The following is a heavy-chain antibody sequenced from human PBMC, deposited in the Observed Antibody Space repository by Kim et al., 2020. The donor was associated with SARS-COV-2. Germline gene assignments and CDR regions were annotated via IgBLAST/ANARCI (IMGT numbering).Heavy chain of an antibody. V-gene: IGHV3-23*01. Sequence: YPDSVRGRLTNSRDKTKNTLYRQMNSLRAEDTAVYYCANVAAAMVRFNYWGQGTLVTVSS. CDR3: ANVAAAMVRFNY. J-gene: IGHJ4*02. D-gene: IGHD5-18*01.